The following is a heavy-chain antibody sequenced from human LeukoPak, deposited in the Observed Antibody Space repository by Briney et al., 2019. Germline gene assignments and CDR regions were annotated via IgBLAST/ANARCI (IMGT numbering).Heavy chain of an antibody. CDR1: GGSISSSSYY. Sequence: PSETLSLTCTVSGGSISSSSYYWGWIRQPPGKGLEWIGSIYYSGSTYYNPSLKSRVTISVDTSKNQFSLKLSSVTAADTAVYYCARVNSYYYGMDVWGQGTTVTVSS. J-gene: IGHJ6*02. V-gene: IGHV4-39*07. CDR3: ARVNSYYYGMDV. CDR2: IYYSGST.